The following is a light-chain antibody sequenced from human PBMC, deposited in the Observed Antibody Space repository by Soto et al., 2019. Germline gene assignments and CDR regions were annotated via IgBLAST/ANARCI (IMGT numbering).Light chain of an antibody. CDR2: EVS. CDR1: QSLIHSDGSTY. CDR3: MQGTHWPLT. Sequence: DVVMTQSPLSLPVTLGQPASISCRSSQSLIHSDGSTYLSWFQQRPGQSPRRLIYEVSDRDSGVPERFSGSWSGTAFTLKISSVEANDVGVYYCMQGTHWPLTFGQGGEVEI. V-gene: IGKV2-30*02. J-gene: IGKJ1*01.